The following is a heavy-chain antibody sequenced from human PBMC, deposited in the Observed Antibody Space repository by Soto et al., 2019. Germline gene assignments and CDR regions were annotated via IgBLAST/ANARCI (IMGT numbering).Heavy chain of an antibody. Sequence: QVELQQSGPGLVKASETLSLSCTVFGGSIDSYYWSWIRQAPGKGLEWIGHISDSGTTNYNPSLGSRVTISVDTSRKLFSLKLSSVTAAATAVYFCARDRWMSRANWFDPWGPGTLVTVSS. CDR1: GGSIDSYY. CDR2: ISDSGTT. V-gene: IGHV4-59*12. J-gene: IGHJ5*02. D-gene: IGHD2-2*03. CDR3: ARDRWMSRANWFDP.